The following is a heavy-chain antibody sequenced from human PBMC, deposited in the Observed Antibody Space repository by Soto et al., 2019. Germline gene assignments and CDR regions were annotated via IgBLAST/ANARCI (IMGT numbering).Heavy chain of an antibody. Sequence: EVQLVESGGGLAKPGGSLRLSCAASGFTFSNDWMNWVRQAPGQGLEWVARIKSVPDGGTTDYAAPVKGRFFISRDDSKSTLFLQMNSLKTEDTAIYYCMTHAVIYSRGHWGQGTLVTVAS. CDR1: GFTFSNDW. CDR2: IKSVPDGGTT. CDR3: MTHAVIYSRGH. V-gene: IGHV3-15*01. D-gene: IGHD6-25*01. J-gene: IGHJ4*02.